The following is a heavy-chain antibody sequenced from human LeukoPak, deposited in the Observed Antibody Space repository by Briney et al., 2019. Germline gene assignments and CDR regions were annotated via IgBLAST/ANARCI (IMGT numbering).Heavy chain of an antibody. CDR2: INPNSGGT. CDR3: ARDRTGALFFDY. Sequence: EASVKVSCKAPVYTFTDYFMHWVRQAPGQGLEWMGRINPNSGGTNYAQKFQGRVTMTRDTSISTAYMELSGLRSDDTAVYYCARDRTGALFFDYWGQGTLVTVSS. D-gene: IGHD2-8*02. J-gene: IGHJ4*02. CDR1: VYTFTDYF. V-gene: IGHV1-2*06.